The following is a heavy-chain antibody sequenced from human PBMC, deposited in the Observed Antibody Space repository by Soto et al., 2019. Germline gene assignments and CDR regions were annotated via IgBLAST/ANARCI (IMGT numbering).Heavy chain of an antibody. D-gene: IGHD2-21*02. CDR2: IRSKAYGGTT. V-gene: IGHV3-49*03. CDR1: GFTFGDYA. CDR3: TRARRRLLFRYYYYGMDV. J-gene: IGHJ6*02. Sequence: PGGSLRLSCTASGFTFGDYAMSWFRQAPGKGMEREGFIRSKAYGGTTEYAASVKGRFTISSDDTKSIAYLHMSSLNTEDTAVYYCTRARRRLLFRYYYYGMDVWGQGTTVTVSS.